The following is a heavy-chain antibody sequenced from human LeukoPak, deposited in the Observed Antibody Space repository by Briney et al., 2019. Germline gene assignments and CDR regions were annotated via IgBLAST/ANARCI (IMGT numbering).Heavy chain of an antibody. CDR2: ISGSVSRT. D-gene: IGHD6-19*01. J-gene: IGHJ5*02. Sequence: PGGSERLSCVASGFTLNNYAMNGVRQAPGGGLECVTSISGSVSRTYYADSVKGRFTISRDDSKNTLYVEMNSLRAEDTAVYYCAKLPSSGWYGGGNRFDAWGQGTLVTVSS. CDR3: AKLPSSGWYGGGNRFDA. V-gene: IGHV3-23*01. CDR1: GFTLNNYA.